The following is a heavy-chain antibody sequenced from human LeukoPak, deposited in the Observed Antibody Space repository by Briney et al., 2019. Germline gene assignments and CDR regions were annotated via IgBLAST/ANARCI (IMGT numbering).Heavy chain of an antibody. Sequence: GGSLRVSCAGSGFTFSSYAMNWVRQAPGKGLEWVSSISGSGGSTYYADSVKGRFSISRDDSKNTLYLQMNSLRAEDTAVYYCAKSPDVAGTGRFDYWGQGTLATVSS. CDR2: ISGSGGST. J-gene: IGHJ4*02. V-gene: IGHV3-23*01. CDR3: AKSPDVAGTGRFDY. D-gene: IGHD6-19*01. CDR1: GFTFSSYA.